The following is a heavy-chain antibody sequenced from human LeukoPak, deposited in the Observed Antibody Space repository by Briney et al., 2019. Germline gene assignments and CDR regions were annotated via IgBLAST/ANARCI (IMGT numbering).Heavy chain of an antibody. CDR1: GFTFSSYG. V-gene: IGHV3-30*18. J-gene: IGHJ6*02. Sequence: GGSLRLSCAASGFTFSSYGMHWVRQAPGKGLEWVAVISYDGSNKYYADSVKGRFAISRDNSKNTLYLQMNSLRAVDTAVYYCAKAMVRGPPPSGYYYGMDVWGQGTTVTVSS. CDR3: AKAMVRGPPPSGYYYGMDV. CDR2: ISYDGSNK. D-gene: IGHD3-10*01.